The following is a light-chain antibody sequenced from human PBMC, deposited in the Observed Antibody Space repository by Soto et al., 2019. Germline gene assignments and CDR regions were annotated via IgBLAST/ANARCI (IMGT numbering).Light chain of an antibody. CDR2: AAS. CDR3: QQSYSSPQT. CDR1: QGISTY. J-gene: IGKJ1*01. Sequence: DIQMTQSPSYLSAYVGDRVTITCRASQGISTYLNWYQQKLGKAPKLLIYAASSLQSGVPSRFSGSGSGTDFTLTISSLQPEDFATYFCQQSYSSPQTFGQGTMV. V-gene: IGKV1-39*01.